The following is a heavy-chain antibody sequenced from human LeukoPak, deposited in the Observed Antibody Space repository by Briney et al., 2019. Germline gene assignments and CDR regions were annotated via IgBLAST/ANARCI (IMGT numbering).Heavy chain of an antibody. CDR2: ISSSSSYI. J-gene: IGHJ4*02. CDR1: GFTFSSYS. V-gene: IGHV3-21*01. CDR3: ARFLTYYYDSSGYSGGYYFDY. Sequence: GGSLRLSCAASGFTFSSYSMNWVRQAPGKGLEWVSSISSSSSYIYYADSVKGRFTISRDNAKNSLYLQMNSLRAEDTAVYYCARFLTYYYDSSGYSGGYYFDYWGQGTLVTVSS. D-gene: IGHD3-22*01.